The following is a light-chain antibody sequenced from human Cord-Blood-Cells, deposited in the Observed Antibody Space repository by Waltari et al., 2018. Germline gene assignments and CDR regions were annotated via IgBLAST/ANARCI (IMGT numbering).Light chain of an antibody. CDR3: QQYNNWPGGPLLLT. J-gene: IGKJ4*01. CDR1: QSVSSN. V-gene: IGKV3D-15*01. Sequence: EIVMTQSPATLSVSPGERATLSCRASQSVSSNLAWYQQKPGQAPRLLIFGASTRATGIPARFSGSGSGTEFTLTISSLQSEDCAVYYCQQYNNWPGGPLLLTFGGGTKVEIK. CDR2: GAS.